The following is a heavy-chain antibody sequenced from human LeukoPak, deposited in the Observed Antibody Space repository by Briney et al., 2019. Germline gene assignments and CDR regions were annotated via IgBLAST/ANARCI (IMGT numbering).Heavy chain of an antibody. CDR1: GRSISSGGYY. J-gene: IGHJ6*02. CDR3: ADSYGDRIYCYGVDV. CDR2: IDFSGST. V-gene: IGHV4-31*03. D-gene: IGHD2-21*02. Sequence: KPSETLSLTCSVSGRSISSGGYYWSWIRQHPGKGLEWIGYIDFSGSTYYNPSLKSRVTISADTSKNQFSLKLSSVTAADTAVYYCADSYGDRIYCYGVDVWGGGTVVAVFS.